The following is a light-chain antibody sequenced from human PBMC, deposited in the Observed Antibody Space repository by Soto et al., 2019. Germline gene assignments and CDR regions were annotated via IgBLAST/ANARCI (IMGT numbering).Light chain of an antibody. V-gene: IGLV1-51*01. CDR3: GTWDTTMSGLR. CDR1: ISNIGDNH. Sequence: SVLTQPPSASAAPGQRVIISCSGTISNIGDNHVSWYQQVPGKAPELLIYDNNKRPSGIPDRFSGSRSGTSATLAITGLQNGDEADYICGTWDTTMSGLRFGGGPKLTV. J-gene: IGLJ2*01. CDR2: DNN.